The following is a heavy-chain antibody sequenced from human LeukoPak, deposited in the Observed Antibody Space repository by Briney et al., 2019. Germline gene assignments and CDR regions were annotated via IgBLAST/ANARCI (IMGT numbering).Heavy chain of an antibody. CDR1: GFTFDDYA. J-gene: IGHJ6*03. CDR2: ISWNSGSI. CDR3: AKVSGSYVYYYYYMDV. Sequence: PGGSLRLSCAASGFTFDDYAMHWVRQAPGKGLEWVSGISWNSGSIGYADSMKGRFTISRDNSKNTLYLQMNSLRAEDTAVYYCAKVSGSYVYYYYYMDVWGKGTTVTVSS. V-gene: IGHV3-9*01. D-gene: IGHD1-26*01.